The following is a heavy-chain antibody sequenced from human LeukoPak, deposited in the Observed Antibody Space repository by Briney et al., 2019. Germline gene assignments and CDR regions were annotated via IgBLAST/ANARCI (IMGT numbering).Heavy chain of an antibody. J-gene: IGHJ4*02. Sequence: PSETLSLTCTVSGDSISSGGYYWSWVRQHPGRGLGWVGYIYYSGSTYYNPSLKSRVTISVDTSKNQFSLKLSSVTAADTAVYYCARGDVEHYFDYWGQGTLVPVSS. CDR3: ARGDVEHYFDY. CDR1: GDSISSGGYY. D-gene: IGHD5-24*01. CDR2: IYYSGST. V-gene: IGHV4-31*03.